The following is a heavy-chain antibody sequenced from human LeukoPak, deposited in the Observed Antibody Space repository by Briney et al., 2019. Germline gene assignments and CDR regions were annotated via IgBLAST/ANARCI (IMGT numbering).Heavy chain of an antibody. CDR3: AREGILTGYYDGAFDI. CDR1: GGSISTDS. J-gene: IGHJ3*02. CDR2: FYYTGTA. Sequence: SETLSLTRTVSGGSISTDSWTWIRQPPGKGLEWIGYFYYTGTAKYNPSLKSRATMSVDTSKNHFSLRLSSVSAADTAVYYCAREGILTGYYDGAFDIWGQGTMVTVSS. D-gene: IGHD3-9*01. V-gene: IGHV4-59*01.